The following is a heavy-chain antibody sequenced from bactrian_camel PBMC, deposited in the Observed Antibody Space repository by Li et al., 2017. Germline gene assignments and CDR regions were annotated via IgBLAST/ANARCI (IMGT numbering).Heavy chain of an antibody. V-gene: IGHV3S1*01. Sequence: QVQLVESGGGSVQAGGSLRLSCAASGYSYRRNYCMGWFRQAPGKGRERVAQMYSGESKTYYDNSVKGRFTISHDNAKRTLYLQMNNLKPEDTAMYHCAANFGPYCSGPYLARQAHFLGQGTQVTVS. CDR1: GYSYRRNYC. CDR2: MYSGESKT. J-gene: IGHJ4*01. D-gene: IGHD2*01.